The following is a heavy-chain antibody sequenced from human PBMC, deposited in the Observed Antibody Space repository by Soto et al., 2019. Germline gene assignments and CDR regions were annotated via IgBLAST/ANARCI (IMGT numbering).Heavy chain of an antibody. J-gene: IGHJ5*02. CDR2: IIPIFGTA. CDR1: GGTFSSYA. D-gene: IGHD1-26*01. CDR3: ARDPVGATTDRFDP. V-gene: IGHV1-69*01. Sequence: QVQLVQSGAEVKKPGSSVKVSCKASGGTFSSYAISWVRQAPGQGLEWMGGIIPIFGTANYAQKFQGRVTITADESTSTAYMELSSLTSQDTAVYYCARDPVGATTDRFDPWGQGTLVTVSS.